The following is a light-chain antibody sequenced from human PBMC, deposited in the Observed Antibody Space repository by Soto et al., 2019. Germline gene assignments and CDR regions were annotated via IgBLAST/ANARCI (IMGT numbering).Light chain of an antibody. J-gene: IGLJ1*01. CDR1: NIGSKS. CDR3: QVWDSSSDHGV. CDR2: YDS. V-gene: IGLV3-21*04. Sequence: SYELTQPPSVSVAPGKTAKITCGGNNIGSKSVHWYQQKPGQAPVLVIFYDSVRPSGIPERFSGSNSGNTATLTITRVEAGDEADYYCQVWDSSSDHGVFGTGTKRTVL.